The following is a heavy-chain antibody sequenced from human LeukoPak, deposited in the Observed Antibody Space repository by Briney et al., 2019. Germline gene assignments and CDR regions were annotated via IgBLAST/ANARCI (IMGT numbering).Heavy chain of an antibody. CDR2: IASSGLNT. CDR1: GFMFRGAA. Sequence: GGSLRLSCAASGFMFRGAAMTWVRQAPGKGLEWVSLIASSGLNTYYADSARGRFTISRDNSKNTLSLQMNSLRVEDTAIYYCARDIELSTWGLGTLVTVSS. CDR3: ARDIELST. D-gene: IGHD5-12*01. V-gene: IGHV3-23*01. J-gene: IGHJ3*01.